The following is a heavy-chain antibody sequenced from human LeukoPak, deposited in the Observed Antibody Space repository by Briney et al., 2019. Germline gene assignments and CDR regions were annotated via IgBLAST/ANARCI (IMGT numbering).Heavy chain of an antibody. CDR3: ARAGYSYGFDY. CDR2: IYYSGST. V-gene: IGHV4-59*01. CDR1: GGSISSYD. J-gene: IGHJ4*02. D-gene: IGHD5-18*01. Sequence: SETLSLTCTVSGGSISSYDWSWIRQPPGKGLEWIGYIYYSGSTNYNPALKSRVTMTVDTSKNQFSLKLSSVTAADTAVYYCARAGYSYGFDYWGQGTLVTVSS.